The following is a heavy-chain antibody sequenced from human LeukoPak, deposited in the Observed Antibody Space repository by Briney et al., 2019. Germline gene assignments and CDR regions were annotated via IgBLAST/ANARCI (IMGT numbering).Heavy chain of an antibody. CDR1: RFTFSSYA. D-gene: IGHD6-19*01. J-gene: IGHJ4*02. Sequence: GGSLRLSCAASRFTFSSYAMSWVRQAPGRGLEWVSTIGGTGDKTYYADSVQGRFTISRDNSMDTLYLQMNSLKAEDTAVYYCAKDPVVYHGGSGWHYFDYWGQGALVTVSS. CDR2: IGGTGDKT. CDR3: AKDPVVYHGGSGWHYFDY. V-gene: IGHV3-23*01.